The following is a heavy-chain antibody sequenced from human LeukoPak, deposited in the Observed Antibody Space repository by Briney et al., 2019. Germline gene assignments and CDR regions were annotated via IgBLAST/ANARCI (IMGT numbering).Heavy chain of an antibody. CDR2: ISWNSGSI. CDR1: GFTFDDYA. J-gene: IGHJ4*02. CDR3: AKDIRRGSGSYYGPYFDY. Sequence: GGSLRLSCAASGFTFDDYAMHWVRQAPGKGLEWVSGISWNSGSIGYADSVKGRFTISRDNAKNYLYLQMNSLRAEDTALYYCAKDIRRGSGSYYGPYFDYWGQGTLVTVSS. V-gene: IGHV3-9*01. D-gene: IGHD3-10*01.